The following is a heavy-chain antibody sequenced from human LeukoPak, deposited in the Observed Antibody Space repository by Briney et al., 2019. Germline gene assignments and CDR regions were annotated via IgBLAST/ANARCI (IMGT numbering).Heavy chain of an antibody. D-gene: IGHD2/OR15-2a*01. CDR2: IFYLGST. J-gene: IGHJ5*02. CDR1: GGSISSRNW. CDR3: ARKYPDHWFDP. V-gene: IGHV4-4*02. Sequence: PSGTLSLTCAVSGGSISSRNWWNWVRQPPGKGLEWIGYIFYLGSTYYNLSLKSRVTMSVDTSKNQFSLKLRSVTAADTAVYYCARKYPDHWFDPWGQGTLVTVSS.